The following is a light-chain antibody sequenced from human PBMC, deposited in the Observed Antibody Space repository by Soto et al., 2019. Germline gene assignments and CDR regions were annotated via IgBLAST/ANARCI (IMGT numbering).Light chain of an antibody. CDR2: GAS. Sequence: DIQMTQSPSTLSASVGDRVTITCRASQSISSWLAWYQQKPGEAPKLLIYGASSLESGVPSRFSGSGFGTGFTLTISSLQPDDFATYYCQQYNSYPLPFGGGTKVEIK. J-gene: IGKJ4*01. CDR1: QSISSW. V-gene: IGKV1-5*01. CDR3: QQYNSYPLP.